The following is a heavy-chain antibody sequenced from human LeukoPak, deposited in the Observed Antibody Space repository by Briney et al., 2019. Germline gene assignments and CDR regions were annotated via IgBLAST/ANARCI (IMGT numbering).Heavy chain of an antibody. J-gene: IGHJ3*02. CDR1: GCRFTSYW. V-gene: IGHV5-51*01. Sequence: GASLKISFKGSGCRFTSYWIGWVRRLPGKGLEWMGIIYLGDSDTRYSPSFQGQVTISAYMSIGTAYLQWSSLKASDTAMYYCARQRLGYCSSTSCRPHFYIWGQGRMGTVSS. CDR2: IYLGDSDT. CDR3: ARQRLGYCSSTSCRPHFYI. D-gene: IGHD2-2*01.